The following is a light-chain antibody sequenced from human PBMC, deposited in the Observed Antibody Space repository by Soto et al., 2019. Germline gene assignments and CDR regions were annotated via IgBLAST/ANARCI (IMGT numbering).Light chain of an antibody. V-gene: IGKV3-20*01. CDR3: QQYGGSPPT. Sequence: EIVLTQSPGTLSLSPGESAALSCRASQSVSNNFLAWYQRKPGQAPRLLIYGASYRATDIPYRFSGSGSGTDFTITITRLEPDDFAVYYCQQYGGSPPTFGQGTKVE. J-gene: IGKJ1*01. CDR1: QSVSNNF. CDR2: GAS.